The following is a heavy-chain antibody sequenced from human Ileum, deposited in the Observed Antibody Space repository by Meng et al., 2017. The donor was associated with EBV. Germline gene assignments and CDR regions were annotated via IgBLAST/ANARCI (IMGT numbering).Heavy chain of an antibody. D-gene: IGHD3-3*01. CDR1: VFSLSTPRVG. CDR3: ARTIETFGVLREFDY. V-gene: IGHV2-5*01. CDR2: NNWNDDK. Sequence: QITLKESGPTLVKPTQTLTLTCPFHVFSLSTPRVGVGWIRQPPGKALEWLALNNWNDDKRYSPSLKSRLTITKDTSKNQVVLTMTNMDPVDTATYSCARTIETFGVLREFDYWGQGTLVTVAS. J-gene: IGHJ4*02.